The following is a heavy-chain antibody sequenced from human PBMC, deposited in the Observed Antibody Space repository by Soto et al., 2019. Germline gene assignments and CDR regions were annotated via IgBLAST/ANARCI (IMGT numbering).Heavy chain of an antibody. CDR1: GFTFSSYG. V-gene: IGHV3-33*01. J-gene: IGHJ4*02. CDR2: IWYDGSNK. D-gene: IGHD6-13*01. CDR3: ARGGWYSSSWYYFDY. Sequence: QVQLVESEGGVVQPGRSLRLSCAASGFTFSSYGMHWVRQAPGKGLEWVAVIWYDGSNKYYADSVKGRFTISRDNSKNTLYLQMNSLRAEDTAVYYCARGGWYSSSWYYFDYWGQGTLVTVSS.